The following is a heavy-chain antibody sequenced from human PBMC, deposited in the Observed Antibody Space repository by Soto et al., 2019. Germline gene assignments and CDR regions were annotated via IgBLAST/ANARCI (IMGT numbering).Heavy chain of an antibody. CDR1: GYSFTGYY. CDR3: ARGDYGTGGYPCPYFDW. D-gene: IGHD2-8*02. Sequence: HEHLVQSGAEVKRPGASLKVSCKASGYSFTGYYIHWVRQAPGQGLEWMGWINPDSGATNYAQNFQGRVTLTSDTSISTACMDLTSLTSADPAVYYCARGDYGTGGYPCPYFDWWGQGTRVIVSS. V-gene: IGHV1-2*02. CDR2: INPDSGAT. J-gene: IGHJ4*02.